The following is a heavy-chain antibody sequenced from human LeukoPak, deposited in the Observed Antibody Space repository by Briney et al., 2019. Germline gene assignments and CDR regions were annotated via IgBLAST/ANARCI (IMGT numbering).Heavy chain of an antibody. CDR2: ISSSGSTI. CDR1: GFTFSSYE. CDR3: ARDPYSGDYGPYYYYYMDV. V-gene: IGHV3-48*03. Sequence: GGSLRLPCAASGFTFSSYEMNWVRQAPGKGLEWVSYISSSGSTIYYADSVRGRFTISRDNAENSLYLQMNNLRDEDTAVYYCARDPYSGDYGPYYYYYMDVWGKGTTVTVSS. D-gene: IGHD5-12*01. J-gene: IGHJ6*03.